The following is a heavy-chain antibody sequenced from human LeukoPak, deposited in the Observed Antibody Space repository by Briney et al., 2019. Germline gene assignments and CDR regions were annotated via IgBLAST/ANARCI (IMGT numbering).Heavy chain of an antibody. CDR3: ARGNYGSGSYYVVDFDY. Sequence: SETLSLTCSVSNDSIRNYYWSWIRQPPGKALERIGYIYHTGNTNYNPSLKSRLTMSIDTSKNQFSLNLNSVTAADTAVYYCARGNYGSGSYYVVDFDYWGQGTLVTVSS. D-gene: IGHD3-10*01. CDR1: NDSIRNYY. CDR2: IYHTGNT. V-gene: IGHV4-59*01. J-gene: IGHJ4*02.